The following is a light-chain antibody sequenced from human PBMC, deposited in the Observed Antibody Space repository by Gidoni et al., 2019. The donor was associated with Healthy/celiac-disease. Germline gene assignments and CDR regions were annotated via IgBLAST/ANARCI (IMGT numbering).Light chain of an antibody. CDR1: QSISYG. CDR3: QQYNSYSGT. CDR2: KAS. Sequence: DIHVTPSPSNLSASVGDRVTITCRASQSISYGLAWYQQKPGKAPKLLIYKASSLKSGVPSRFGGSGSRTEFTLTISSLQPDDFATYCCQQYNSYSGTFXQXTKLEIK. V-gene: IGKV1-5*03. J-gene: IGKJ2*01.